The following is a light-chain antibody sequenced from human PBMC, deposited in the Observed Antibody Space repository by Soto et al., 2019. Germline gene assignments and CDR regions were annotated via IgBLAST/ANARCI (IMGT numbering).Light chain of an antibody. V-gene: IGKV3-15*01. CDR2: NAS. CDR1: QSVSNN. Sequence: EIVMTQSPATLSVSPGERATLSCRASQSVSNNLAWYQQKPGQAPRLLIYNASTRPTGLPARFSGSGSGTEFTLTISSLQSEDFAVYYCQQYNTWPLTFGGGTQVEI. CDR3: QQYNTWPLT. J-gene: IGKJ4*02.